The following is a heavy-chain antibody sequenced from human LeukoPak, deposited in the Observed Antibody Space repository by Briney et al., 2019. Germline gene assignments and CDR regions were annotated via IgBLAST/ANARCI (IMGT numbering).Heavy chain of an antibody. V-gene: IGHV1-18*01. J-gene: IGHJ4*02. Sequence: GASVKVSCKASGYTFTSYGISWVRQAPGQGLEWMGWISAYSGNTHYAQKLQGRVTMTTDTSTSTAYMELRSLRSDDTAVYYCSRESGPFSPFGFWGQGTLVSVHS. D-gene: IGHD1-26*01. CDR2: ISAYSGNT. CDR3: SRESGPFSPFGF. CDR1: GYTFTSYG.